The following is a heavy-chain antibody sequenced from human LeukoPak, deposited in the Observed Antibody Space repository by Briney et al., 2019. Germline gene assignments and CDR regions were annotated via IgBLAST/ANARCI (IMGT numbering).Heavy chain of an antibody. V-gene: IGHV3-21*01. CDR2: ISSSSSYI. D-gene: IGHD2-2*03. J-gene: IGHJ4*02. CDR1: GFTFSSYS. CDR3: ARDLRPLGIVVVPAAMGDY. Sequence: GGSLRLSCAASGFTFSSYSMNWVRQAPGKGLEWVSSISSSSSYIYYADSVKGRFTISRDNSKNTLYLQMNSLRAEDTAVYYCARDLRPLGIVVVPAAMGDYWGQGTLVTVSS.